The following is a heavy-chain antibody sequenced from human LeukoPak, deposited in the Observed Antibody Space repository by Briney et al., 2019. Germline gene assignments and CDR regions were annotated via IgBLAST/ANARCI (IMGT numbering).Heavy chain of an antibody. CDR3: AKDLII. V-gene: IGHV3-30*02. CDR1: GFTFSSSG. J-gene: IGHJ3*02. CDR2: IRYDGNNK. Sequence: GSLRLSCAASGFTFSSSGMHWVRQAPGKGPEWVAFIRYDGNNKYYADSVKGRFTISRDNSNHTLSLQMTSLRIEDTAVYYCAKDLIIWGQGTMVTVSS.